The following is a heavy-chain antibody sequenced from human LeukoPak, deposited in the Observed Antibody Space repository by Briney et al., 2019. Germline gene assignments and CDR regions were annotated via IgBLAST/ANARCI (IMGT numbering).Heavy chain of an antibody. Sequence: SETLSLTCTVSGGSISSHYWTWIRQPPGKGLEWIGEISHSGSTNYNPSLKSRVTISVDTSKNQFSLKLSSVTAADTAVYYCARVSLVVIHYCGMDVWGQGTTVTVSS. D-gene: IGHD3-22*01. CDR1: GGSISSHY. J-gene: IGHJ6*02. CDR3: ARVSLVVIHYCGMDV. CDR2: ISHSGST. V-gene: IGHV4-34*01.